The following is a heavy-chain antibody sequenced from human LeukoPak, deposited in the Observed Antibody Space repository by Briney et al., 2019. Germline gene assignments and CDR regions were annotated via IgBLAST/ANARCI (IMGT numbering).Heavy chain of an antibody. CDR3: ARDQGRLSTSWYTGY. CDR1: GYIFTGYY. Sequence: ASVKVSCKASGYIFTGYYIHWVRQAPGQGLEWMGRINPDSGDTIFAQRSQGRVTMSRDTAITTAYMEVSRLRPDDTAVYFCARDQGRLSTSWYTGYWGQGTQVTVSS. D-gene: IGHD6-13*01. V-gene: IGHV1-2*06. J-gene: IGHJ4*02. CDR2: INPDSGDT.